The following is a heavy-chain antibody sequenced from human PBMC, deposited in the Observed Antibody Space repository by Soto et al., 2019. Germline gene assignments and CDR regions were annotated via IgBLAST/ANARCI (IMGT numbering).Heavy chain of an antibody. D-gene: IGHD3-10*01. Sequence: GASVKVSCKASGYTFTGYYMHWVRQAPGQGLEWMGWINPNSGGTNYAQKFQGRVTMTRDTSISTAYMELSRLRSDDTAVYYCARAPPLWFGEFTLDPWGQGTLVTVSS. J-gene: IGHJ5*02. CDR2: INPNSGGT. V-gene: IGHV1-2*02. CDR3: ARAPPLWFGEFTLDP. CDR1: GYTFTGYY.